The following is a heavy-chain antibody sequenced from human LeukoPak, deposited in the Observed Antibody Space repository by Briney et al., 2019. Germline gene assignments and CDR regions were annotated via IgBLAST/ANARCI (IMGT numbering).Heavy chain of an antibody. V-gene: IGHV3-7*01. CDR3: ARDGQRSYYYYYGMDV. CDR1: GFTFSSYS. J-gene: IGHJ6*02. D-gene: IGHD5-24*01. Sequence: PGGSLRLSCAASGFTFSSYSMNWVRQAPGKGLEWVANIKQDGSEKYYVDSVKGRFTISRDNAKNSLYLRMNSLRAEDTAVYYCARDGQRSYYYYYGMDVWGQGTTVTVSS. CDR2: IKQDGSEK.